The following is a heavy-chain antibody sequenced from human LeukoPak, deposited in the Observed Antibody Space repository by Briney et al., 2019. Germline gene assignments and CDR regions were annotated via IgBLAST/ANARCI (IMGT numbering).Heavy chain of an antibody. D-gene: IGHD6-13*01. CDR2: ISGSGGST. CDR1: GFTFSSYA. CDR3: AKFMGSRVCDY. J-gene: IGHJ4*02. V-gene: IGHV3-23*01. Sequence: GASLRLSCAASGFTFSSYAMSWVLQAPGKGLEWGSAISGSGGSTYYADSAKGRFTISRDNSKNTLYLQMNSLRAEDTAVYYCAKFMGSRVCDYWGQGTLVTVSS.